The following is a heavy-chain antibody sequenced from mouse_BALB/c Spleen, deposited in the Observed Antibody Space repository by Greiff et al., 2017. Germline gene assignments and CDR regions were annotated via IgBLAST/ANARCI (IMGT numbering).Heavy chain of an antibody. D-gene: IGHD1-1*01. Sequence: VKLQESGAELVRPGSSVKISCKASGYAFSSYWMNWVKQRPGQGLEWIGQIYPGDGDTNYNGKFKGKATLTADKSSSTAYMQLSSLTSEDSAVYYYAGNYYGSRVFAYWGQGTLVTVSA. CDR3: AGNYYGSRVFAY. CDR2: IYPGDGDT. V-gene: IGHV1-80*01. CDR1: GYAFSSYW. J-gene: IGHJ3*01.